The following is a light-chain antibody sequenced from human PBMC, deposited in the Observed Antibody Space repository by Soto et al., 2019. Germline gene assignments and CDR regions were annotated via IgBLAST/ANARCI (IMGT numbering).Light chain of an antibody. CDR2: EVS. CDR3: SSYTSSITLL. CDR1: SSDVGGYNY. Sequence: QSALTQPASVSGSPGQSITISCTGSSSDVGGYNYVSWYQQHPGKAPKLMIYEVSNRPSGVSNRFSGSKSGNTASLTISGLQAEDEADYYCSSYTSSITLLFGGGTKLTV. V-gene: IGLV2-14*01. J-gene: IGLJ2*01.